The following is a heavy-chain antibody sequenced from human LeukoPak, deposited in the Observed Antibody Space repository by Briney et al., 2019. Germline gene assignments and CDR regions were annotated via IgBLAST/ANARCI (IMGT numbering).Heavy chain of an antibody. V-gene: IGHV4-39*01. D-gene: IGHD6-19*01. CDR1: GGSISTSTYY. CDR2: IHYSGNS. Sequence: PSETLSLTCTVSGGSISTSTYYWGWIRQPPGKGLEWIGSIHYSGNSYYNLSLKSRVTMSVDTSKNQFSLKLSSVTAAATAVYYCARIESSGWYRRWFDPWGQGTLVTVSS. CDR3: ARIESSGWYRRWFDP. J-gene: IGHJ5*02.